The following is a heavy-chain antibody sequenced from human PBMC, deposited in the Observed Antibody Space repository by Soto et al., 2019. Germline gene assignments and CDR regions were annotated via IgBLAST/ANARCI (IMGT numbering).Heavy chain of an antibody. CDR3: ARERTVAGIDY. D-gene: IGHD6-19*01. Sequence: QVQLVQSGAEVKKPGASVKVSCKASGYTFTSYDINWVRQATGQGLEWMGWMNPNSGNTGYAQKFQGRGTMTRNTSISTAYMELSSLRSEDTAVDFWARERTVAGIDYWGQGTLVTVAS. V-gene: IGHV1-8*01. CDR2: MNPNSGNT. J-gene: IGHJ4*02. CDR1: GYTFTSYD.